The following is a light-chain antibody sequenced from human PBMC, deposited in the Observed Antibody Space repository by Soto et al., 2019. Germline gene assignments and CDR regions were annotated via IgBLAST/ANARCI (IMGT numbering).Light chain of an antibody. V-gene: IGLV2-14*03. Sequence: QSALTQPASVSGSPGQSITISCTGTSSDVGDYDYVSWYQQHPGKAPKLMIYDVSNRPSGVSDRFSGSKSGNTASLTLSGLQAEDEADYYCSSYTNSVYVFGTGTKLTVL. CDR1: SSDVGDYDY. CDR3: SSYTNSVYV. CDR2: DVS. J-gene: IGLJ1*01.